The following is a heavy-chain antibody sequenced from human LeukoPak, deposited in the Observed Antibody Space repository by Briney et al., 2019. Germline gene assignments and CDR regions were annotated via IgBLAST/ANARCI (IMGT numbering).Heavy chain of an antibody. V-gene: IGHV4-30-4*08. CDR3: ARALQIYDFWSGYYPYYYYYGMDV. D-gene: IGHD3-3*01. Sequence: PSETLSLTCTVSGGSISSYYWSWIRQPPGKGLEWIGYIYYSGSTYYNPSLKSRVTISVDTSKNQFSLKLSSVTAADTAVYYCARALQIYDFWSGYYPYYYYYGMDVWGQGTTVTVSS. CDR1: GGSISSYY. CDR2: IYYSGST. J-gene: IGHJ6*02.